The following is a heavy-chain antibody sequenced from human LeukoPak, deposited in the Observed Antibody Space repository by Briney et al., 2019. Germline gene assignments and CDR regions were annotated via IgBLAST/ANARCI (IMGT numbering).Heavy chain of an antibody. CDR1: GGSISSDDYY. D-gene: IGHD3-22*01. V-gene: IGHV4-31*03. Sequence: SQTLPLTCTVSGGSISSDDYYWSWIRQHPGKGLEWIGYIYYSGTTYYNPSLESRVTISVDTSKNQFSLKLSSVTAADTAVYYCARDLSGDSSEPLGYFDYWGQGTLVTVSS. J-gene: IGHJ4*02. CDR2: IYYSGTT. CDR3: ARDLSGDSSEPLGYFDY.